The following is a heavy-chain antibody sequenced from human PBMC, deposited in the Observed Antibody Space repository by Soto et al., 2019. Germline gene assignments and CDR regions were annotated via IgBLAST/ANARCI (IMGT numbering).Heavy chain of an antibody. CDR2: IYYSGST. J-gene: IGHJ4*02. D-gene: IGHD3-16*01. V-gene: IGHV4-31*03. Sequence: LSLTCTASGGSIRSGSHYWSWIRQHPGKGLEWIGYIYYSGSTYYNPSLKSRITISISTSKNQFSLKLTSVTAADTAVYYCAREGGDGIDYWGQGTLVTVYS. CDR3: AREGGDGIDY. CDR1: GGSIRSGSHY.